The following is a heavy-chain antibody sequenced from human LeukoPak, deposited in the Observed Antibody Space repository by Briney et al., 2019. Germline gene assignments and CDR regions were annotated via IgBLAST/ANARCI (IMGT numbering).Heavy chain of an antibody. J-gene: IGHJ4*02. Sequence: VASVKLSCTVSGYTLTELSMHWVRHAPGKGLEWMGGFDPEDGETIYAQKFQGRVTMTEDTSTDTAYMELSSLRSEDTAVYYCACSGGYSYGYFDYWGQGTLVTVSS. V-gene: IGHV1-24*01. D-gene: IGHD5-18*01. CDR3: ACSGGYSYGYFDY. CDR2: FDPEDGET. CDR1: GYTLTELS.